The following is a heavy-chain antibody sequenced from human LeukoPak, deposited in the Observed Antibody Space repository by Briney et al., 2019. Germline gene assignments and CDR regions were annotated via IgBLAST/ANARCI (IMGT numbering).Heavy chain of an antibody. J-gene: IGHJ4*02. CDR2: INHSGST. D-gene: IGHD3-3*01. Sequence: SETLSLTCAVYGGSFSGYYWSWIRQPPGKGLEWIGEINHSGSTNYNPSLKSRVTISVDTSKNQFSLKLSSVTAADTAVYYCARRGGVVQFDYWGQGTLVTVSS. V-gene: IGHV4-34*01. CDR1: GGSFSGYY. CDR3: ARRGGVVQFDY.